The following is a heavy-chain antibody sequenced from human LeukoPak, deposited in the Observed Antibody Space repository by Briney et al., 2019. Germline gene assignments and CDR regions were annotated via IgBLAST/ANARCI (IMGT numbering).Heavy chain of an antibody. CDR3: ARDLEFWVVSGRGTDAFDI. V-gene: IGHV1-2*02. CDR1: GYTFTGYY. J-gene: IGHJ3*02. D-gene: IGHD3/OR15-3a*01. CDR2: INPNSGGT. Sequence: ASVKVSCKASGYTFTGYYMHWVRQAPGQGLEWMGWINPNSGGTNYAQKFQGRVTMTRDTSISTAYMELSRLRSDDTAVYYRARDLEFWVVSGRGTDAFDIWGQGTMVTVSS.